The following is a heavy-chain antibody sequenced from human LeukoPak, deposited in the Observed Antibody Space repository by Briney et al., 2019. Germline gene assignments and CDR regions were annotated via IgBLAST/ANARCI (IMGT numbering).Heavy chain of an antibody. CDR1: GFTFSSYA. V-gene: IGHV3-23*01. J-gene: IGHJ4*02. CDR2: ISGRGGST. Sequence: GGSLRLSCAASGFTFSSYAMSWVRQTPGKGLEWVSAISGRGGSTYYADSVKGRFTISRDNSKNTLYLQMNSLRAEDTAVYYCAKAITMIVVVRYGGFDYWGQGTLVTVSS. D-gene: IGHD3-22*01. CDR3: AKAITMIVVVRYGGFDY.